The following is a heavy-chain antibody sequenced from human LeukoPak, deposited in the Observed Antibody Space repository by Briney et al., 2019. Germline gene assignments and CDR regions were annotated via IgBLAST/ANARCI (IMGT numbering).Heavy chain of an antibody. D-gene: IGHD6-19*01. J-gene: IGHJ4*02. V-gene: IGHV1-46*01. Sequence: ASVKVSCTASGYTFTSYYMHWVRQAPGQGLEWMGIINPSCGSTSYAQKFQGRVTMTRDTSTSTVYMELSSLRSEDTAVYYCAYRIAVAGTQFDYWGQGTLVTVSS. CDR1: GYTFTSYY. CDR3: AYRIAVAGTQFDY. CDR2: INPSCGST.